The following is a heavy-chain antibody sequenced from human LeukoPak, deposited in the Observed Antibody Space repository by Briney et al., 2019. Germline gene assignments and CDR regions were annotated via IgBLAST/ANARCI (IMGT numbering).Heavy chain of an antibody. Sequence: GGSLRLSCAASGFTFSSYAMSWVRQAPGKGLEWVSAISGSGGSTYYADSGKGRFTISRDNSKNTLYLQLNSLRAEDTAVYYCAKDETFWSGYFDYWGQGTLVTVSS. J-gene: IGHJ4*02. D-gene: IGHD3-3*01. CDR3: AKDETFWSGYFDY. CDR2: ISGSGGST. V-gene: IGHV3-23*01. CDR1: GFTFSSYA.